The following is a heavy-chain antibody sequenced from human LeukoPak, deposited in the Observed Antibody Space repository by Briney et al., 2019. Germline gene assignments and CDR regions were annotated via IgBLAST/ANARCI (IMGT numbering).Heavy chain of an antibody. J-gene: IGHJ4*02. CDR1: GFTVSSNY. CDR3: ARDVAAAAGTSLDY. D-gene: IGHD6-13*01. CDR2: IYSGGST. Sequence: PGGSLRLSCAASGFTVSSNYMSWVRQAPGKGLEWVSVIYSGGSTYYADSVKGRFTISRDNSKNTLYLQMNSLRAEDTAVYYCARDVAAAAGTSLDYWGQGTLVTVSS. V-gene: IGHV3-53*01.